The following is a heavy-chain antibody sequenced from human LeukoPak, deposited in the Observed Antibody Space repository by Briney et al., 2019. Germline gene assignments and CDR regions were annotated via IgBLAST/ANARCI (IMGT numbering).Heavy chain of an antibody. CDR2: IYYSGST. CDR3: ARGQAVDDAFDI. V-gene: IGHV4-59*01. Sequence: SETLSLTCTVPGGFSSSFYWSWIRQPPGKGLEWIGYIYYSGSTNYNPSLKSRVTISVDTSKNQFSLKLSSVTAADTAVYYCARGQAVDDAFDIWGQGTMVTVSS. D-gene: IGHD6-19*01. J-gene: IGHJ3*02. CDR1: GGFSSSFY.